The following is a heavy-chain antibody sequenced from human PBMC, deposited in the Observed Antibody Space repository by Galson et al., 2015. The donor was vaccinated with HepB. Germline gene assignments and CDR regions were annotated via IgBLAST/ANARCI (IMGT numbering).Heavy chain of an antibody. D-gene: IGHD4-17*01. CDR3: ARGDSGDSYYMDV. V-gene: IGHV3-30*03. J-gene: IGHJ6*03. CDR2: VSSDGRNT. CDR1: GFTFSGYG. Sequence: SLRLSCAASGFTFSGYGMHWVRQAPGLGLEWVARVSSDGRNTYYGNSVTGRFTISRDNSKDTLYLTMNSLRPEDTAVYFCARGDSGDSYYMDVWGKGTTVTVSS.